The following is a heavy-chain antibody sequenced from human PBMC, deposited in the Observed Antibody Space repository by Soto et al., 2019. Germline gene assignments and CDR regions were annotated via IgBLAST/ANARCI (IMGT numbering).Heavy chain of an antibody. Sequence: SVKVSCKASGGSLSNYGISGVRQAPGQGLEWMGGIIPVFGTANYAQKFQGRVTITADESTSIVYMDVTSLRSEDTAVYYCARGDATKIVVTTYYGMDVWGQGTTVTVSS. CDR1: GGSLSNYG. CDR3: ARGDATKIVVTTYYGMDV. J-gene: IGHJ6*02. CDR2: IIPVFGTA. D-gene: IGHD4-17*01. V-gene: IGHV1-69*13.